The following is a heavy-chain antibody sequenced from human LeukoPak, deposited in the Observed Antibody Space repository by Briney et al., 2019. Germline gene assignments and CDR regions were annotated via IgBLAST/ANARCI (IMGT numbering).Heavy chain of an antibody. D-gene: IGHD6-13*01. CDR3: ARDRSTVWGLAAAGHYYYYMGV. J-gene: IGHJ6*03. V-gene: IGHV4-34*01. Sequence: SETLSLTCAVYGGSFSGYYWSWIRQPPGKGLEWIGEINHSGSTNYNPSLKSRVTISVDTSKNQFSLKLSSVTAADTAVYYCARDRSTVWGLAAAGHYYYYMGVWGKGTTVTVSS. CDR2: INHSGST. CDR1: GGSFSGYY.